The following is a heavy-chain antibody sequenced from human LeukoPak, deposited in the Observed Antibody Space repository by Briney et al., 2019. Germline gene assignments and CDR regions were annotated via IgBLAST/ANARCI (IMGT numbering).Heavy chain of an antibody. V-gene: IGHV1-18*01. D-gene: IGHD2-15*01. Sequence: ASVKVSCKGSGYTFTSYGISGVRQAPGQGLEWMGWISAYNGNTNHAQKVQGRVTMTTDTSTSTAYMELRSLRSDDTAVYYCATCSGGSCYPDAFDIWGQGTMVTVSS. CDR3: ATCSGGSCYPDAFDI. CDR2: ISAYNGNT. J-gene: IGHJ3*02. CDR1: GYTFTSYG.